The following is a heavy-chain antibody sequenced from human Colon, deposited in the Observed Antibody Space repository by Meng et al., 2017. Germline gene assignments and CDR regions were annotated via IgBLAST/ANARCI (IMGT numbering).Heavy chain of an antibody. V-gene: IGHV7-4-1*02. CDR2: INTNTGTP. Sequence: VQLAQSGSELKKPGASVKVSCESSGYMFTGYAINWVRQAPGQGLEFLGWINTNTGTPTYAQGFGGRFVFSLDTSVSTTYLQISNLQPEDTAMYYCARARGYSSAGYPYTLNIWGQGAMVTVSS. D-gene: IGHD6-19*01. J-gene: IGHJ3*02. CDR1: GYMFTGYA. CDR3: ARARGYSSAGYPYTLNI.